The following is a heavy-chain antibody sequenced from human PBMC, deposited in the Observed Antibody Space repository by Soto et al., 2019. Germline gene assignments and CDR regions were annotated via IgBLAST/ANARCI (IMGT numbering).Heavy chain of an antibody. CDR1: GYSFTSYD. J-gene: IGHJ1*01. V-gene: IGHV1-8*01. CDR2: MDPKTGNT. CDR3: ARGRGWRDY. Sequence: APEKVSCKASGYSFTSYDINWVRQATGQGLEWMGWMDPKTGNTDYGQKFQGRVTMTRNTSISTAYMELSSLTSEDTAVYYCARGRGWRDYWGQGTLVTVSS. D-gene: IGHD6-19*01.